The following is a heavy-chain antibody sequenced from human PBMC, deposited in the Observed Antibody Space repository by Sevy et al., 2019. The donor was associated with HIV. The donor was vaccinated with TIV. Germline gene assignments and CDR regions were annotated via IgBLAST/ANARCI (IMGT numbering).Heavy chain of an antibody. CDR2: IYWDDDK. CDR3: AHSRLGYFDWFYNEYQPLLIFAFDI. D-gene: IGHD3-9*01. CDR1: GFSLSTSGVG. J-gene: IGHJ3*02. V-gene: IGHV2-5*02. Sequence: SGPTLVKPTQTLTLTCTFSGFSLSTSGVGVGWIRQPPGKALEWLALIYWDDDKRYSPSLKSRLTITKDTSKNQVVLTVTNMDPVDTATYYCAHSRLGYFDWFYNEYQPLLIFAFDIWGQGTMVTVSS.